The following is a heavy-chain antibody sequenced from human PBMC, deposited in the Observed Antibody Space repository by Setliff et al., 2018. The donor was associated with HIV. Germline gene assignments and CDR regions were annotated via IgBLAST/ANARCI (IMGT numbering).Heavy chain of an antibody. J-gene: IGHJ6*03. CDR1: GFTFSSYA. D-gene: IGHD3-22*01. CDR2: ISSSGGST. CDR3: AKDLGTYYYDSSGYPRYYYYYYMDV. V-gene: IGHV3-23*01. Sequence: GGSLRLSCAASGFTFSSYAMSWVRQAPGKGLEWVSAISSSGGSTYYADSVKGRFTISRDNSKKTLYLQMNSLRAEDTAVYYCAKDLGTYYYDSSGYPRYYYYYYMDVWGKGTTVTVS.